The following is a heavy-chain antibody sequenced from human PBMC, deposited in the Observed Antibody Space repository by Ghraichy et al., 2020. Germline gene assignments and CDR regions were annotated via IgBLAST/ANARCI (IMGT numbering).Heavy chain of an antibody. D-gene: IGHD3-10*01. CDR3: ARVIPTMGDAFDI. CDR2: IYTSGST. CDR1: GGSISSGSYY. J-gene: IGHJ3*02. Sequence: SETLSLTCTVSGGSISSGSYYWSWIRQPAGKGLEWIGRIYTSGSTNYNPSLKSRVTISVDTSKNQFSLKLSSVTAADTAVYYCARVIPTMGDAFDIWGQGTMVTVSS. V-gene: IGHV4-61*02.